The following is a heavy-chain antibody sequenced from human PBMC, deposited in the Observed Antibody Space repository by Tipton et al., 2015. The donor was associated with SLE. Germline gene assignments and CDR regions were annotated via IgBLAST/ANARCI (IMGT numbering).Heavy chain of an antibody. CDR1: GGSVSSGFY. CDR3: AKDRSKYCSGGTCYLFDY. D-gene: IGHD2-15*01. Sequence: LSLTCTVSGGSVSSGFYYWSWIRQPPGKGLEWVAVISYDGSNKYYADSVKGRFTISRDNSKNTLYLQMNSLRAEDTAVYYCAKDRSKYCSGGTCYLFDYWGQGALVTVSS. CDR2: ISYDGSNK. J-gene: IGHJ4*02. V-gene: IGHV3-30*04.